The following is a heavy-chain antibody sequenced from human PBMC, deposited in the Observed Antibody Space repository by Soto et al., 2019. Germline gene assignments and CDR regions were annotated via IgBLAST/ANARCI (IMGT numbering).Heavy chain of an antibody. CDR3: GKVLVGATGHTDSDS. CDR2: IDYNGVT. Sequence: SETLSLTCTVSGGSIYRSGYYWGWIRQRPGRGLEWIGNIDYNGVTYSNPSLKSRVTISRDTSKNQFSLKLTSVTAAATALYYCGKVLVGATGHTDSDSWGPGTLVTVSS. J-gene: IGHJ4*02. D-gene: IGHD2-15*01. CDR1: GGSIYRSGYY. V-gene: IGHV4-39*01.